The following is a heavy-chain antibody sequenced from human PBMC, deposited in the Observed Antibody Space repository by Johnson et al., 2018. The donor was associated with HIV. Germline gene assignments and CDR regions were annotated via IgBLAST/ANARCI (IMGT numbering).Heavy chain of an antibody. CDR1: GFTFSSYD. Sequence: QVQLVESGGGVVQPGRSLRLSCAASGFTFSSYDMHWVRQAPGKGLEWVAVISYDGSNKYYADSVKGRFTISRDNSKNSLYLRMNSLRAEDTALYYCARDWGSSGWIDAFDIWGQGTMVTVSS. CDR3: ARDWGSSGWIDAFDI. V-gene: IGHV3-30-3*01. D-gene: IGHD6-19*01. CDR2: ISYDGSNK. J-gene: IGHJ3*02.